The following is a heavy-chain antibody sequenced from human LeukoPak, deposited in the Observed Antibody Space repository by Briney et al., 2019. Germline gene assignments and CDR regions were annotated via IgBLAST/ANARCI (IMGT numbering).Heavy chain of an antibody. D-gene: IGHD2-2*01. CDR1: GYSFTSGHY. CDR2: IYHTGST. J-gene: IGHJ4*02. Sequence: SETLSLTCSVSGYSFTSGHYWGWIRQPPGKGLEWIGNIYHTGSTHYNPSLKSRVTISVDTSKNQFSLKLSSVTAAGTAVYYCARYCSSTSCILRGFDYWGQGTLVTVSS. CDR3: ARYCSSTSCILRGFDY. V-gene: IGHV4-38-2*01.